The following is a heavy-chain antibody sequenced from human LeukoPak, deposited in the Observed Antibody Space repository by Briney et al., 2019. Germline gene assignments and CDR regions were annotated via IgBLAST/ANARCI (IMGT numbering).Heavy chain of an antibody. CDR3: ARDQHYYNSGSYYIGLDY. V-gene: IGHV3-48*01. D-gene: IGHD3-10*01. CDR1: GFTFSSYS. CDR2: ISSSSSTI. J-gene: IGHJ4*02. Sequence: GGSLRFSCAASGFTFSSYSMNWVRQAPGKGLEWVSYISSSSSTIYYADSVKGRFTISRDNAKNSLYLQMNSLRAEDTAVYYCARDQHYYNSGSYYIGLDYWGQGTLVTVSS.